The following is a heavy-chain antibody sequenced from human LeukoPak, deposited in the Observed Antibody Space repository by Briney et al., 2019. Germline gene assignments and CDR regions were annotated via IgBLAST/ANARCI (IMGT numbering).Heavy chain of an antibody. CDR2: INPNSGGT. CDR1: GYTFSGYY. CDR3: ARDGNRRTTYYYGSGSDY. J-gene: IGHJ4*02. V-gene: IGHV1-2*02. Sequence: ASVEVSCKASGYTFSGYYVHWVRQAPGQGLEWMGWINPNSGGTNYAQKFQGRVTMTTDTSTSTSYMELRSLRSDDTAVYYCARDGNRRTTYYYGSGSDYWGQGTLVTVSS. D-gene: IGHD3-10*01.